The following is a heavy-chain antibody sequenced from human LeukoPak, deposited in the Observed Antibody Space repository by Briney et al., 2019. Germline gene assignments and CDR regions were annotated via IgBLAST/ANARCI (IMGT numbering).Heavy chain of an antibody. CDR2: IYHSGST. CDR1: GYSINSGYY. Sequence: SETLSLTCTVSGYSINSGYYWGWIRQPPGKGLEWIGSIYHSGSTYYNPSLKSRVTISVDTSKNQFSLKLSSVTAADTAVYYCARVLKGRAPFDYWGQGTLVTVSP. J-gene: IGHJ4*02. V-gene: IGHV4-38-2*02. CDR3: ARVLKGRAPFDY.